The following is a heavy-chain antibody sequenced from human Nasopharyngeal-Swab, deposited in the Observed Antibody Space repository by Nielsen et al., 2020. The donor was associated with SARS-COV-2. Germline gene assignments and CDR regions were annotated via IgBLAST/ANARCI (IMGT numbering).Heavy chain of an antibody. CDR2: TSYDGSNE. J-gene: IGHJ4*02. V-gene: IGHV3-30*19. CDR3: ARGIAVAATWGFDY. Sequence: GGSLRLSCAASGFTFSSYGMHWVRQAPGKGLEWVAVTSYDGSNEYYADSVKGRFTISRDKSKNTLYLQMNSLRAEDTAVYYCARGIAVAATWGFDYWGQGTLVTVSS. CDR1: GFTFSSYG. D-gene: IGHD6-19*01.